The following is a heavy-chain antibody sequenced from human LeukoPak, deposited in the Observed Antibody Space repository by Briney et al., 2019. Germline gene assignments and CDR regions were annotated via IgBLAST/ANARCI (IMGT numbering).Heavy chain of an antibody. D-gene: IGHD1-26*01. CDR2: ISGGGGST. Sequence: GGSLRLSCAVSGFTFTSYSMNWVRQAPGKGLEWVSTISGGGGSTYYADSVKGRFTISRDNSKNTLYLQVNSLRAEDTAVYYCAKGGKWDVTPFDYWGQGTLVTVSP. CDR1: GFTFTSYS. CDR3: AKGGKWDVTPFDY. V-gene: IGHV3-23*01. J-gene: IGHJ4*02.